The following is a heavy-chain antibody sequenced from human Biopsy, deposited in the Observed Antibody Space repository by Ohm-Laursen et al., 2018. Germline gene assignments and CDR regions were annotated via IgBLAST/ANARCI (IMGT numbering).Heavy chain of an antibody. CDR3: AGDGAGSYHDY. Sequence: SLRLSCSASGFTFSDYYMSWIRQAPGKGLEWLSYISGSGTTIFYADSVKGRVTVSRDNAKNSLYLQMNSLTVKDTAGYYCAGDGAGSYHDYWGQGTLVTVSS. V-gene: IGHV3-11*01. D-gene: IGHD3-10*01. J-gene: IGHJ4*02. CDR2: ISGSGTTI. CDR1: GFTFSDYY.